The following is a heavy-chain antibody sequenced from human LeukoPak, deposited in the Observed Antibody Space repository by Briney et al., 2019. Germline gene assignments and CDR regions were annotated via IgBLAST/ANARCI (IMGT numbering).Heavy chain of an antibody. V-gene: IGHV4-34*01. CDR1: GGSFSGYY. Sequence: KTSETLSLTCAVYGGSFSGYYWSWIRQPPGKGLEWIGEINHSGSTNYNPSLKSRVTISVDTSENQFSLKLNSVTAADTAVYYCARQGGVATTFDYWGQGTLVTVSS. J-gene: IGHJ4*02. D-gene: IGHD5-12*01. CDR2: INHSGST. CDR3: ARQGGVATTFDY.